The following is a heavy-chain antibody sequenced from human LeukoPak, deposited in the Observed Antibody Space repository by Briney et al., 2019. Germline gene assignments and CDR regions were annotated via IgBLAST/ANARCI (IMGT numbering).Heavy chain of an antibody. CDR2: IYYSGST. Sequence: SETLSLTCGVYGATFSAYYWTWIRQPPGKGLEWIGYIYYSGSTNYNPSLKSRVTISVDTSKNQFSLKLSSVTAADTAVYYCARHKRSSGWLGWFDPWGQGTLVTVSS. V-gene: IGHV4-59*08. CDR3: ARHKRSSGWLGWFDP. D-gene: IGHD6-19*01. J-gene: IGHJ5*02. CDR1: GATFSAYY.